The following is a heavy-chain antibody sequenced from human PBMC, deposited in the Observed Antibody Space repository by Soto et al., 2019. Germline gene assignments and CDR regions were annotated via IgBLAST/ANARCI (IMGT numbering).Heavy chain of an antibody. Sequence: QVQLVESGGGLVKPGGSLRLSCAASGFTFSDYYMSWIRQAPGKGLEWVSYISSSSSYTNYADSVKGRFTISRDNAKNSLYLQMNSLRAEDTAVYYCARVDKGLYYYDSSGFPFDYWGQGTLVTVSS. CDR1: GFTFSDYY. CDR3: ARVDKGLYYYDSSGFPFDY. V-gene: IGHV3-11*06. CDR2: ISSSSSYT. J-gene: IGHJ4*02. D-gene: IGHD3-22*01.